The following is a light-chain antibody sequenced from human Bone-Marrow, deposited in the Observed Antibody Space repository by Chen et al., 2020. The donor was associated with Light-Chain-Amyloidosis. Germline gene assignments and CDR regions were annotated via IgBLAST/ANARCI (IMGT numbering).Light chain of an antibody. CDR1: ESLLYRSNNKNY. Sequence: DIVMTQSPASLAVSLGERATINFKSSESLLYRSNNKNYLDWYQQKPGQSPKLLMYWASTRESGVPDRFSGSGSGTDFTLTISSLQAEDVAVYYCQQYYSTPYTFGQGTKLEIQ. CDR2: WAS. V-gene: IGKV4-1*01. J-gene: IGKJ2*01. CDR3: QQYYSTPYT.